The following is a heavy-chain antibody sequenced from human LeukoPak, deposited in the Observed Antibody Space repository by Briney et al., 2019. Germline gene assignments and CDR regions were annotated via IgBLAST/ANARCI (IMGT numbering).Heavy chain of an antibody. J-gene: IGHJ4*02. V-gene: IGHV1-2*02. CDR3: ARGPHWDPHFDY. D-gene: IGHD7-27*01. Sequence: GASVKVSCKASGGTYSSYAISWVRQAPGQALEWMGWINPNSGGTNYARKFQGRVTMTRDTSISTAYMELSGLRSDDTAVYYCARGPHWDPHFDYWGQGTLVTVSS. CDR1: GGTYSSYA. CDR2: INPNSGGT.